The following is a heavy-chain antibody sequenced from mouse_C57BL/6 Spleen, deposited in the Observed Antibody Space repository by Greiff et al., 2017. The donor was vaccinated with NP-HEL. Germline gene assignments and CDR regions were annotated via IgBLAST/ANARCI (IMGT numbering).Heavy chain of an antibody. Sequence: VQLQQSGAELVKPGASVKISCKASGYAFSSYWMNWVKQRPGKGLEWIGQIYPGDGDTNYNGKFKGKATLTADKSSSTAYMQLSSLTSEDSAVYFCARGGYSNYDPFFAYWGQGTLVTVSA. CDR3: ARGGYSNYDPFFAY. J-gene: IGHJ3*01. CDR1: GYAFSSYW. CDR2: IYPGDGDT. V-gene: IGHV1-80*01. D-gene: IGHD2-5*01.